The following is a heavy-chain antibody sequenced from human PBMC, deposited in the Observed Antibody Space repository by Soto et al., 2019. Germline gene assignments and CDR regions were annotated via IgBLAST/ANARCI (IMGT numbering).Heavy chain of an antibody. CDR3: ARVPIYYDSSGYYHYGTFAI. Sequence: PAETLSLTCSLSCGSINSAGYSLSGIRHPPGECVDWIGYIYHSGSTYYTPSLTSRVTISLDRSNNHFSLKLSSVTAADTAVYYCARVPIYYDSSGYYHYGTFAIWGQGTMVTVSS. V-gene: IGHV4-30-2*01. CDR2: IYHSGST. D-gene: IGHD3-22*01. J-gene: IGHJ3*02. CDR1: CGSINSAGYS.